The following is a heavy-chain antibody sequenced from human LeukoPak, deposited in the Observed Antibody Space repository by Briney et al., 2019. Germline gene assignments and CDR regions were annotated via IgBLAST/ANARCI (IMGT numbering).Heavy chain of an antibody. Sequence: SETLSLTCTVSGGSMSSRSYYWGWIRQPPGQGLEWIGSIYYSGSTYYNPSLKSRVTILVDTSENQFSLKLSSVTAADTAVYYCARHDMTSSGNFDYWGQGTLVTVSS. CDR1: GGSMSSRSYY. CDR2: IYYSGST. D-gene: IGHD6-19*01. V-gene: IGHV4-39*01. J-gene: IGHJ4*02. CDR3: ARHDMTSSGNFDY.